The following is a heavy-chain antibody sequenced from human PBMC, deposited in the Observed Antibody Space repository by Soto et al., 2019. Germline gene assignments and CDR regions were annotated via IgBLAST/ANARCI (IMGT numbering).Heavy chain of an antibody. D-gene: IGHD2-15*01. Sequence: EVQLVESGGGLVMPGGALRLSCAAAGVTFSTYHMNWVRQAPVKGLEWVSSINPISRHIYYADSVRGRFTISRDNSKNSMDLQMNSLRTEDAAVYYCARGYCPGGGCSLRRDAIDVWGQGTMVTVSS. CDR1: GVTFSTYH. J-gene: IGHJ3*01. CDR2: INPISRHI. CDR3: ARGYCPGGGCSLRRDAIDV. V-gene: IGHV3-21*01.